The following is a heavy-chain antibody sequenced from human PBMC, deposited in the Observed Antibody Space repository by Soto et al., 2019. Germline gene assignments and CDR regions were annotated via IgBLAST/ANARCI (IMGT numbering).Heavy chain of an antibody. V-gene: IGHV1-2*04. D-gene: IGHD5-18*01. CDR2: INPNSGGT. CDR1: GYTFTGYY. J-gene: IGHJ6*02. CDR3: ARVGAEDTAIDYGMDV. Sequence: ASVKVSCKASGYTFTGYYMHWVRQAPGQGLEWMGWINPNSGGTNYAQKFQGWVTMTRDTSTSTAYMELSRLRSDDTAVYYCARVGAEDTAIDYGMDVWGQGTTVTVSS.